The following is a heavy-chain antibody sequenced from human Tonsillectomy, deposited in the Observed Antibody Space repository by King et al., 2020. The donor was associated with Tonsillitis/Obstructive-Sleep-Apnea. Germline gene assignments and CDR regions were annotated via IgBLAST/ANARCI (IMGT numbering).Heavy chain of an antibody. D-gene: IGHD2-21*02. CDR2: INSDGSST. J-gene: IGHJ4*02. CDR3: VRDGQGDPVDY. Sequence: VQLVESGGGLVQPGGSLRLSCAASGFTFSSYWMHWVRQAPGKGLVWVSHINSDGSSTSYADSVKGRFTISRDNAKSTVYLQMNSLRAEDTAVYYCVRDGQGDPVDYWGQGTLVTVSS. V-gene: IGHV3-74*01. CDR1: GFTFSSYW.